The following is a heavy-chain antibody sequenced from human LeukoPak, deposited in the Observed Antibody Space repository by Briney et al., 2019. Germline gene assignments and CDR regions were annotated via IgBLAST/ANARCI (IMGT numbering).Heavy chain of an antibody. V-gene: IGHV4-31*03. D-gene: IGHD3-9*01. CDR3: ARDGDILT. Sequence: PSQTLSLTCTVSGGSIISDNHFWSWIRQHPGKGLEWLGYIHHSGRAYYSPSLESRLTISVDTSKNQFSLKLSSVTAADTAVYYCARDGDILTWGQGTLVTVSS. CDR2: IHHSGRA. CDR1: GGSIISDNHF. J-gene: IGHJ5*02.